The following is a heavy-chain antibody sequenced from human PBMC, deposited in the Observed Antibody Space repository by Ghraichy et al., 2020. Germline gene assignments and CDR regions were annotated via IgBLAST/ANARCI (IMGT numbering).Heavy chain of an antibody. V-gene: IGHV4-31*03. CDR1: GASISSGVYF. J-gene: IGHJ4*02. CDR2: INNSWRA. CDR3: ARGNWKFEFDS. Sequence: SETLSLTCSVSGASISSGVYFWTWIRQHPGKGLEWIGYINNSWRAYYNPTLMSRVTISSDSSKKQFSLSLTSMTAADTAVYFCARGNWKFEFDSWGQGTLVTAYS. D-gene: IGHD1-1*01.